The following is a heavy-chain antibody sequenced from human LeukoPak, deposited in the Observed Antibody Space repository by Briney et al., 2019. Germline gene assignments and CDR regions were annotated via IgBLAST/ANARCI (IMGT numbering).Heavy chain of an antibody. Sequence: ASVKVSCKASGYTFTSYAISWVRQATGQGLEWMGWMNPNSGNTVYAPKFQGRVTMTRNTSISTAYMELSGLRSEDTAVYYCARGDGAIDYWGQGTLVTVSS. D-gene: IGHD4-17*01. CDR1: GYTFTSYA. CDR2: MNPNSGNT. J-gene: IGHJ4*02. V-gene: IGHV1-8*01. CDR3: ARGDGAIDY.